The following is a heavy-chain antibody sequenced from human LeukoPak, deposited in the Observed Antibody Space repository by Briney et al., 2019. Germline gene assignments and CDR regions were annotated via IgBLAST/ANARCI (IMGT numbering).Heavy chain of an antibody. CDR2: IWYGGSNK. Sequence: PGRSLRLSCAASAFTFSSYGMHWVRQAPGKGLEWVAVIWYGGSNKYYADSVKGRFTISRDTSKNTLYLQMNSLRAEDTAVYYCARIRDGYNDYWGQGTLVTVSS. J-gene: IGHJ4*02. CDR1: AFTFSSYG. D-gene: IGHD5-24*01. V-gene: IGHV3-33*01. CDR3: ARIRDGYNDY.